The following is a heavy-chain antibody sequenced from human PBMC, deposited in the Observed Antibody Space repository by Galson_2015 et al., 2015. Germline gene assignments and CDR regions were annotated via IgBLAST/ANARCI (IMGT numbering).Heavy chain of an antibody. D-gene: IGHD5-24*01. Sequence: SLRLSCAASGFTFSSYSMDWVRQAPGKGLEWVSSISSSSSYIYSADSVKGRFTISRDNAKNSLYLQMNSLRAGDTAVYYCARGGDAYNWWYFDLWGRGTLVTVSS. CDR3: ARGGDAYNWWYFDL. J-gene: IGHJ2*01. CDR1: GFTFSSYS. V-gene: IGHV3-21*01. CDR2: ISSSSSYI.